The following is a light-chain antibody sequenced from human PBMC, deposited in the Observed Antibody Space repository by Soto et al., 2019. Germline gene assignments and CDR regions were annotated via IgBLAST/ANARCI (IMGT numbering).Light chain of an antibody. CDR2: GAS. CDR3: QQYGSTPRT. CDR1: QSVNSRY. V-gene: IGKV3-20*01. J-gene: IGKJ1*01. Sequence: EIVLTQSPGTLSLSPGERATLSCRASQSVNSRYLAWYQQKAGQAPRLLIYGASSRATGIPDRFSGSGSGTDFTLTISRLEPEDFAVYYCQQYGSTPRTFGQGTKVDIK.